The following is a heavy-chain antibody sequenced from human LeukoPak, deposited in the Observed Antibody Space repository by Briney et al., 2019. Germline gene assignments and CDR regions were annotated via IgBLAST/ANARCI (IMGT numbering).Heavy chain of an antibody. Sequence: GGSLRLSCAASGFTFSSYAMSWVRQAPGKGLEWVSAISGSGDSTYYGDSVKGLFTISRDNSKNTLYLQMNSLRAEDTAVYYCAKTRPLDSSSWSHGDYWGQGTLVTVSS. CDR2: ISGSGDST. CDR3: AKTRPLDSSSWSHGDY. CDR1: GFTFSSYA. V-gene: IGHV3-23*01. D-gene: IGHD6-13*01. J-gene: IGHJ4*02.